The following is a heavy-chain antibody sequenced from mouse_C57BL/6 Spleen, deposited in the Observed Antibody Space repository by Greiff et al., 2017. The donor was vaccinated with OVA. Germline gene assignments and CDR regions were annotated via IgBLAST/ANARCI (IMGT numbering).Heavy chain of an antibody. CDR1: GFNIKDDY. V-gene: IGHV14-4*01. D-gene: IGHD2-5*01. J-gene: IGHJ3*01. CDR2: IDPENGDT. Sequence: EVQLQQSGAELVRPGASVKLSCTASGFNIKDDYMHWVKQRPEQGLEWIGWIDPENGDTEYASKFQGKATITADTSSTTAYLQLISLTSEDTAVYYCTFYSNYPYWGQGTLVTVSA. CDR3: TFYSNYPY.